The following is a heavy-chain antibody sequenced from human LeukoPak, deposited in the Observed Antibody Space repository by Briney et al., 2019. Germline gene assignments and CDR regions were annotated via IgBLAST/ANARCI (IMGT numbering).Heavy chain of an antibody. Sequence: PSETLSLTCTVSVGSISSGGYYWSWIRQHPGKGLEWIGYIYYSGSTYYNPSLKSRVTISVDTSKNQFSLKLSSVTAADTAVYYCARWISADYGDYVIDYWGQGTLVTVSS. CDR1: VGSISSGGYY. CDR3: ARWISADYGDYVIDY. D-gene: IGHD4-17*01. J-gene: IGHJ4*02. CDR2: IYYSGST. V-gene: IGHV4-31*03.